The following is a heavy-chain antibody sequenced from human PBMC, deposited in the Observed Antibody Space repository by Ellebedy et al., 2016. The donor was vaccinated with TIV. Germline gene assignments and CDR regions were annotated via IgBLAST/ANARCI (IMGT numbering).Heavy chain of an antibody. V-gene: IGHV1-69*13. CDR2: ISPMFGTA. CDR3: ARESGYKSPYFQY. D-gene: IGHD3-3*01. Sequence: SVKVSCXASGDTFSTYAINWVRQAPGQGLEWMGDISPMFGTANYAQKFQGRVSITADESTSTAYMELSSLISEDTALYFCARESGYKSPYFQYWGQGTLVTVSS. J-gene: IGHJ1*01. CDR1: GDTFSTYA.